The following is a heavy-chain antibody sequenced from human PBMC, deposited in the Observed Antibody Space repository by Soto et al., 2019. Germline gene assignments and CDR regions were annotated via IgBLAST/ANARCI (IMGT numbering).Heavy chain of an antibody. V-gene: IGHV3-15*01. CDR2: IKSKADSSTK. CDR1: GITASNVS. Sequence: GRSLSLSCAASGITASNVSMTWISQAPGKGLEWGGRIKSKADSSTKEYGTPVKDRFINSRDDSKNTVDLQMHALRTEDTAFYYCATPRAGSHGNSFWGHGALVTVSS. J-gene: IGHJ4*01. CDR3: ATPRAGSHGNSF. D-gene: IGHD3-16*01.